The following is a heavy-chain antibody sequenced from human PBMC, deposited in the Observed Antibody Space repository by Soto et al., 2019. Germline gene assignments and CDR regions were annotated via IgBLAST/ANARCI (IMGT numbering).Heavy chain of an antibody. V-gene: IGHV3-21*01. Sequence: GGSLRLSCAASGFTFSSYSMNWVRQAPGKGLEWVSSISSSSSYIYYADSVKGRFTISRDNAKNSLYLQMNSLRAEDTAVYYCASGGLARSESHYYGMDVWGQGTTVTVSS. J-gene: IGHJ6*02. CDR2: ISSSSSYI. D-gene: IGHD3-10*01. CDR3: ASGGLARSESHYYGMDV. CDR1: GFTFSSYS.